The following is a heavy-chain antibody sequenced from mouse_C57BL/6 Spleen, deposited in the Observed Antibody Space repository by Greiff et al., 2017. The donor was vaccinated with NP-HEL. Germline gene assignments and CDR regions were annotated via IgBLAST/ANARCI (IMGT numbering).Heavy chain of an antibody. CDR2: IDPNSGGT. D-gene: IGHD2-1*01. CDR1: GYTFTSYW. Sequence: QVQLKQPGAELVKPGASVKLSCKASGYTFTSYWMHWVKQRPGRGLEWIGRIDPNSGGTKYNEKFKSKATLTVDNPSSTAYMQLSSLTSEDSAVYYCARDGMRYAMDYWGQGTSVTVSS. CDR3: ARDGMRYAMDY. J-gene: IGHJ4*01. V-gene: IGHV1-72*01.